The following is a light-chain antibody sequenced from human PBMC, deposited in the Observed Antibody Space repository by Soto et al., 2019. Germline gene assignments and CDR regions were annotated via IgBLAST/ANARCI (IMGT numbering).Light chain of an antibody. V-gene: IGKV3-20*01. CDR3: QHDVTPLTM. J-gene: IGKJ1*01. CDR1: QSVTSNY. CDR2: GAS. Sequence: DIVLTQSPGPLSLSPGGRATLSCGASQSVTSNYLAWYQQKPGQAPRLLIFGASIRVTGIPDRFIGSGSGTDFTLTITRLEPEDLAVYYFQHDVTPLTMFGQGTKVDIK.